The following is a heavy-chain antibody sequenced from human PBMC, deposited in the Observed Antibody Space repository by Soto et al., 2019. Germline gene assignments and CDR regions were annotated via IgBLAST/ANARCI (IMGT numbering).Heavy chain of an antibody. Sequence: QVQLVESGGGVVQPGRSLRLSCAASGFIFSSFGMHWVRQAPGKGLEWVAVISYDGSDKYYADSVKGRFTISRDNSQNTLYLQMNSLRAEDTAVYYCAKDLGHCSGATCYYFDYWGQVTLVTVSS. V-gene: IGHV3-30*18. CDR1: GFIFSSFG. J-gene: IGHJ4*02. CDR2: ISYDGSDK. D-gene: IGHD2-15*01. CDR3: AKDLGHCSGATCYYFDY.